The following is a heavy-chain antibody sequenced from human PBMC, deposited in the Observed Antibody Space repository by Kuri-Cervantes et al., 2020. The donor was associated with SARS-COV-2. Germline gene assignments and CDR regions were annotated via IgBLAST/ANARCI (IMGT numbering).Heavy chain of an antibody. CDR3: ASGDLGYCSGGSCYNWFDP. D-gene: IGHD2-15*01. J-gene: IGHJ5*02. V-gene: IGHV3-13*01. CDR2: IGTAGDT. CDR1: GFTFSSYD. Sequence: GESLKISCAASGFTFSSYDMHWVRQATGKGLEWVSAIGTAGDTYYPGSVKGRFTISRENAKNSLYLQMNSLRAEDTAVYYCASGDLGYCSGGSCYNWFDPWGQGTLVTVSS.